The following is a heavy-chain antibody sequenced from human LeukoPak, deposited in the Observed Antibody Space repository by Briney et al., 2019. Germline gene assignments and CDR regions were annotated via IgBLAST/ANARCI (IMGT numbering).Heavy chain of an antibody. D-gene: IGHD3-10*01. V-gene: IGHV1-24*01. CDR1: GYTLTELS. CDR2: FDPEDGET. J-gene: IGHJ4*02. Sequence: ASVKVSCKVSGYTLTELSMHWVRQAPGKGLEWMGGFDPEDGETIYAQKFQGRVTMTEDTSTDTAYMELSSLRSEDTAVYYCARGTNPNYGSGNYSRPFDYWGQGTLVTVSS. CDR3: ARGTNPNYGSGNYSRPFDY.